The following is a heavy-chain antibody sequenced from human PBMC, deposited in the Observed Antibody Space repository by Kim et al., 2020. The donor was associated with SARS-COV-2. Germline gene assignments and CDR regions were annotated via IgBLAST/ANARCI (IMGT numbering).Heavy chain of an antibody. J-gene: IGHJ6*02. V-gene: IGHV3-33*01. Sequence: YAGTGKVRFPISRDNSKNTRYLQMNSLRAEDTAVYYCARDQRDYYGMDVWGQGTTVTVSS. D-gene: IGHD6-25*01. CDR3: ARDQRDYYGMDV.